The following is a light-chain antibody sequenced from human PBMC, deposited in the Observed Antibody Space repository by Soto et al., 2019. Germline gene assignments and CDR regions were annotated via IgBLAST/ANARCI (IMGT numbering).Light chain of an antibody. CDR3: QQYNSYSWT. CDR1: QSVSNY. J-gene: IGKJ1*01. V-gene: IGKV1-5*01. CDR2: DAS. Sequence: DIQMTQSPSPLSASVGDRVTITCRASQSVSNYLAWYQQKPGKAPKLLIYDASSLESGVPSRFSGSGSGTDFTLSISSLQPDDFGTYYCQQYNSYSWTLGQGTKVDIK.